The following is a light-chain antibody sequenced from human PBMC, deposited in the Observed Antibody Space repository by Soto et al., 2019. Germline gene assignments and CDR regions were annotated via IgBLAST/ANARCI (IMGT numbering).Light chain of an antibody. CDR1: QSVSSSS. CDR2: GAS. V-gene: IGKV3-20*01. Sequence: ETVLTQSPGTLSLSPGERATLSCRASQSVSSSSLAWYQQKQGQAPRLLIYGASSRATGIPDRFSGSGSGTDFSLTISRLEPEDFAVYYCQKYQGFGLGTKVDIK. CDR3: QKYQG. J-gene: IGKJ1*01.